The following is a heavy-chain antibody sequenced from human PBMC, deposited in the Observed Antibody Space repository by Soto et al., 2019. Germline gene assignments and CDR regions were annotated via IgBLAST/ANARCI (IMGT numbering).Heavy chain of an antibody. V-gene: IGHV4-31*03. J-gene: IGHJ5*02. CDR2: ISYSGST. CDR3: AREVVVAATPNWFDP. Sequence: SETLSLTCTVSGGSISSGNYFWSWVRQHPGKGLEWIGYISYSGSTYYNPSLKSRVTISVDTSKNQFSLRLSSVTAADTAVYYCAREVVVAATPNWFDPWGQGTLVTVSS. CDR1: GGSISSGNYF. D-gene: IGHD2-15*01.